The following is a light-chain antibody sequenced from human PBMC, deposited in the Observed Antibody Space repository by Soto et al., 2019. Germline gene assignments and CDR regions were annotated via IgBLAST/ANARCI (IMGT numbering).Light chain of an antibody. CDR2: GAS. CDR3: QQYSNSIYT. Sequence: EIVLTQSPGTLSLSPGERATLSCRASQSVSSTYLAWYQQKPGQAHRLLISGASSRATGIPDRFSGSGSGTDFTLTISRLEPEDFAVYYCQQYSNSIYTFGQGTKLEIK. CDR1: QSVSSTY. V-gene: IGKV3-20*01. J-gene: IGKJ2*01.